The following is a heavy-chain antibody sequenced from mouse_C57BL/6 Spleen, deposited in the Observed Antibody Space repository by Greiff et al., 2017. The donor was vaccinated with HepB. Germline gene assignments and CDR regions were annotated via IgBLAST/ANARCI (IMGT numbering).Heavy chain of an antibody. V-gene: IGHV1-64*01. CDR2: IYPNSGST. Sequence: QVQLQQSGAELVKPGASVKLSCKASGYTFTSYWMHWVKQRPGQGLEWIGMIYPNSGSTNYNEKFKGKATLTVDKSSSTAYMQLSSLTSEDSAVYYCASGRNWDFDVWGTGTTVTVSS. J-gene: IGHJ1*03. CDR3: ASGRNWDFDV. CDR1: GYTFTSYW.